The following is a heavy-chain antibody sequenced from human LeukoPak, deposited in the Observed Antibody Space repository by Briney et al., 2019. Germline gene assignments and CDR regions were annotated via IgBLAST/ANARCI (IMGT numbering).Heavy chain of an antibody. D-gene: IGHD5-24*01. V-gene: IGHV3-7*04. CDR1: GFVFSSYS. J-gene: IGHJ4*02. CDR3: TRVGYIDEGIDY. Sequence: GGSLRLSCAASGFVFSSYSMNWVRQAPGKGLEWVANIKQDGSKKSYVDSVKGRFTISRDNAKNSLYLQMNSLRAEDTAIYYCTRVGYIDEGIDYWGQGTLVTVSS. CDR2: IKQDGSKK.